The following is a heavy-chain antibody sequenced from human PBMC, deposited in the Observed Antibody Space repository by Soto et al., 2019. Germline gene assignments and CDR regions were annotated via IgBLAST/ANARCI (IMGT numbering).Heavy chain of an antibody. D-gene: IGHD2-15*01. CDR2: INHGGTS. Sequence: ETLSLTCAVHGGSFSGYYWDWIRQPPGKGLEWIGDINHGGTSYYNPSLKSRATISVDTSKNQFSLKLSSVTAADTAVYFCARLPGYCSGDSCRIDYWGQGTLVTVSS. CDR1: GGSFSGYY. CDR3: ARLPGYCSGDSCRIDY. V-gene: IGHV4-34*01. J-gene: IGHJ4*02.